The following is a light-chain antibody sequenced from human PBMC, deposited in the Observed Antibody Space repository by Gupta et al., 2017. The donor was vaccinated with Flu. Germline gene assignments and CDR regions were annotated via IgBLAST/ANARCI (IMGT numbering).Light chain of an antibody. V-gene: IGKV1-9*01. CDR1: QDISSF. CDR3: QQLNSYPSWT. CDR2: GAS. Sequence: DRFTNTCRASQDISSFLAWHQQKPGKAPKLLIYGASTMQSGVPSRFSGSGSGTEFTLTISSLQPEDSATYYCQQLNSYPSWTFGGGTKVEI. J-gene: IGKJ4*01.